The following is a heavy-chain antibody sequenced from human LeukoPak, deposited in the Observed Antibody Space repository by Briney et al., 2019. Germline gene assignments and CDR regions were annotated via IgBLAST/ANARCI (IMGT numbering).Heavy chain of an antibody. D-gene: IGHD6-19*01. Sequence: PSETLSLTCTVSGGSISSSSYYWGWIRQPPGKGLEWIGSIYYSGSTYYNPSLKSRVTISVDTSKNQFSLKLSSVTAADTAVYYCARLPYSSGWYLRTRPDYWGQGTLVTVSS. CDR1: GGSISSSSYY. CDR3: ARLPYSSGWYLRTRPDY. J-gene: IGHJ4*02. V-gene: IGHV4-39*01. CDR2: IYYSGST.